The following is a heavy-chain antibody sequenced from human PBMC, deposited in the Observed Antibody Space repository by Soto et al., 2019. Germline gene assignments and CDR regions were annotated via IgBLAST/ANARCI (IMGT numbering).Heavy chain of an antibody. J-gene: IGHJ6*02. D-gene: IGHD2-15*01. CDR3: ARHKDCSGGSCNAVGYYYGLDV. CDR1: AVSPISSSHH. Sequence: DNLFPTCTVPAVSPISSSHHWGWIRLPTGKGLELIWSIFHSGTTSYIPPLKSRFTISVDTSKNQFSLRLSSVTAADTAVYYCARHKDCSGGSCNAVGYYYGLDVWGQGTTIS. V-gene: IGHV4-39*01. CDR2: IFHSGTT.